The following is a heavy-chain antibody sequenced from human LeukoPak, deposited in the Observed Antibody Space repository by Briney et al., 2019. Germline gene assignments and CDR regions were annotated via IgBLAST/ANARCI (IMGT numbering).Heavy chain of an antibody. J-gene: IGHJ4*02. CDR2: IAYDGSRA. CDR1: GFTFGGYG. Sequence: PGVSLRLSCAGSGFTFGGYGMHWFRQTPGKGLEWVAVIAYDGSRAFYADSVKGRFTISRDNSKNTMSVQMDDLRAEDTAVYYCTRYNNDHFDYWGQGTLVTASS. CDR3: TRYNNDHFDY. D-gene: IGHD1-14*01. V-gene: IGHV3-33*01.